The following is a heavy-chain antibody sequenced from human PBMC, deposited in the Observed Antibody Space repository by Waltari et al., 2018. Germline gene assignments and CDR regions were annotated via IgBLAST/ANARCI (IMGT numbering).Heavy chain of an antibody. Sequence: QLQLQASGPGLVKPSETLSLPCSVSVDPVTSGSYYWGWIRPPPRKGREWIGIMYYRGSSYSNPSLKSRVTISVDTSKNQFSLKLSSVAAADTAVYYCARAFGSGSYAWFDSWGQGTLVTVSS. CDR2: MYYRGSS. CDR3: ARAFGSGSYAWFDS. V-gene: IGHV4-39*01. J-gene: IGHJ5*01. CDR1: VDPVTSGSYY. D-gene: IGHD3-10*01.